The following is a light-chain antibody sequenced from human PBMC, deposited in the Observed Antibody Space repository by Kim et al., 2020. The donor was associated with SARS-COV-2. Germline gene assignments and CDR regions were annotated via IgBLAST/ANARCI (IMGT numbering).Light chain of an antibody. Sequence: VARGKTPRITCGGNNMGSKNVHWYQQKPGQAPVLVIYRDSNQPSGIPERFSGSNSGNTATLTISRAQAGDEADYYCQVWDSSTGGVFGGGTQLTVL. CDR3: QVWDSSTGGV. CDR2: RDS. J-gene: IGLJ2*01. V-gene: IGLV3-9*01. CDR1: NMGSKN.